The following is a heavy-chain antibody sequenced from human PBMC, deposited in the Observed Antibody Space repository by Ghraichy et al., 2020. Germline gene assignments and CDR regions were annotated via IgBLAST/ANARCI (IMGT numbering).Heavy chain of an antibody. J-gene: IGHJ3*02. Sequence: SETLSLTCTVSGGSIRSYYWSWIRQPPGKGLEWIAYIYYSGSTNYNPSLKSRVTISLDRSKNQFSLKVTSVTAADTAVYYCARVRDSSGHYSPNDAFDIWGQGTMVTVSS. D-gene: IGHD3-22*01. CDR2: IYYSGST. CDR1: GGSIRSYY. CDR3: ARVRDSSGHYSPNDAFDI. V-gene: IGHV4-59*01.